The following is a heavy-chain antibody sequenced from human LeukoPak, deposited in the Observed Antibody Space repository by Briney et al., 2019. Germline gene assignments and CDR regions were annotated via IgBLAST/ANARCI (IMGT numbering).Heavy chain of an antibody. CDR1: GYSISSGYY. CDR2: IYHSGST. V-gene: IGHV4-38-2*01. Sequence: PSXTLSLTCAVSGYSISSGYYWGWIRPPPGKGLEWIGMIYHSGSTDYNPSVKRRVTISVDTSKNQFSLKLSSVTPADTAVYYCATAPIVVVPAAILGWFDPWGQGTLVTVSS. D-gene: IGHD2-2*01. CDR3: ATAPIVVVPAAILGWFDP. J-gene: IGHJ5*02.